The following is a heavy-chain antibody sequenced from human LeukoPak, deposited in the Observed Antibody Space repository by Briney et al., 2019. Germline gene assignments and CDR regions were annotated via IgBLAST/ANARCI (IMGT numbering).Heavy chain of an antibody. CDR2: FDPEDGET. CDR3: ATSSDYGDYGVVGY. V-gene: IGHV1-24*01. D-gene: IGHD4-17*01. CDR1: GNSLSEIS. J-gene: IGHJ4*02. Sequence: GASVKVSCKVSGNSLSEISMHWVRQAPGKGLEWMGGFDPEDGETIYAQKFQGRVTMTEDTSTDTAYMELSSLRSEDTAVYYCATSSDYGDYGVVGYWGQGTLVTVSS.